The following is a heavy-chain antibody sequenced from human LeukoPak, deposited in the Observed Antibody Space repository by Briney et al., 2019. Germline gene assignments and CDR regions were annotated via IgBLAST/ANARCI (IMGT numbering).Heavy chain of an antibody. CDR3: AKDVYNWNFYFDY. CDR2: ISASGYST. CDR1: GFTFSSYA. D-gene: IGHD1-7*01. V-gene: IGHV3-23*01. J-gene: IGHJ4*02. Sequence: GGSLRLSCAASGFTFSSYAMSWVRQAPGKGLGWVSAISASGYSTYYADSVKGRFTISRDNSKKTLYLQMNSLRAEDTAIFYCAKDVYNWNFYFDYWGQGTLVTVSS.